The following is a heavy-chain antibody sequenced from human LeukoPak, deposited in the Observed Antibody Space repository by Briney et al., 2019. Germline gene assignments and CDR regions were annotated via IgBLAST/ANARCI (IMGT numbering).Heavy chain of an antibody. V-gene: IGHV3-74*03. CDR1: GFTFSEYW. CDR3: AKDSYDRSGYYYYYFAY. D-gene: IGHD3-22*01. Sequence: PGGSLRLSCAASGFTFSEYWMHWVRQVPGKGLVWVSRMNSDGSNIKYADSVKGRFTISRDNAKNTLYLQMNSLRAGDTAVYYCAKDSYDRSGYYYYYFAYWGQGTQVTVSS. CDR2: MNSDGSNI. J-gene: IGHJ4*02.